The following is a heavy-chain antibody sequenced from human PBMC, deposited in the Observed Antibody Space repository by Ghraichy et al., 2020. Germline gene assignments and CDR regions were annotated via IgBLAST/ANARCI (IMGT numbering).Heavy chain of an antibody. CDR3: ASEETRNYLPSFFAY. Sequence: SETLSLTCTVSGYSISSGYYWGWVRQPPGKGLEWIGRIYRSGSTLYNPSLESRATTSVDTSKNQFSMSLTSATAAGTAIYYCASEETRNYLPSFFAYWAQGTLVTVSS. CDR1: GYSISSGYY. V-gene: IGHV4-38-2*02. J-gene: IGHJ4*02. CDR2: IYRSGST. D-gene: IGHD1-7*01.